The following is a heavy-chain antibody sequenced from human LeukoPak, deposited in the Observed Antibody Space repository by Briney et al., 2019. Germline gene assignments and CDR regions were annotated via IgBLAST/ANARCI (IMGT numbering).Heavy chain of an antibody. CDR3: ARLYCSSTSCYEAGWFDP. Sequence: SVKVSCKASGGTFSSYAISWVRQAPGQGLEWMGGIIPIFGTANYAQKFQGRVTITADESTSTAYMELSSPRSEDTAVYYCARLYCSSTSCYEAGWFDPWGQGTLVTVSS. CDR1: GGTFSSYA. CDR2: IIPIFGTA. J-gene: IGHJ5*02. V-gene: IGHV1-69*13. D-gene: IGHD2-2*01.